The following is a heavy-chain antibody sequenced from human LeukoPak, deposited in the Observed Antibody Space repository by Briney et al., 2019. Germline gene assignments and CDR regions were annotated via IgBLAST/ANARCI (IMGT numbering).Heavy chain of an antibody. CDR2: INPSGDST. CDR3: ATAPKRITMIVVWFEGAFDI. CDR1: GYTFTSYY. J-gene: IGHJ3*02. V-gene: IGHV1-46*01. D-gene: IGHD3-22*01. Sequence: GASVKVSCKASGYTFTSYYIHWVRQAPGQGLEWMGKINPSGDSTDYAQKFQGRVTMTEDTSTDTAYMELSSLRSEDTAVYYCATAPKRITMIVVWFEGAFDIWGQGTMVTVSS.